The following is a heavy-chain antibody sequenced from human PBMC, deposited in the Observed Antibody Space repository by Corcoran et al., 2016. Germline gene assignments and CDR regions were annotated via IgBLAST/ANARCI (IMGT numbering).Heavy chain of an antibody. CDR3: TGGGSRECSRGSCYSGYYYYGMDV. J-gene: IGHJ6*02. Sequence: QVQLVQSGAEVEKPGASVKVSCKASGSTFTRNAFSWVRQAPGQGLEWMGWISAYNGNTNYAQNVQGRVTMNTDASTSTAYMERRSLGSDDPDVYYGTGGGSRECSRGSCYSGYYYYGMDVWGQGTTVTVSS. CDR2: ISAYNGNT. D-gene: IGHD2-15*01. V-gene: IGHV1-18*01. CDR1: GSTFTRNA.